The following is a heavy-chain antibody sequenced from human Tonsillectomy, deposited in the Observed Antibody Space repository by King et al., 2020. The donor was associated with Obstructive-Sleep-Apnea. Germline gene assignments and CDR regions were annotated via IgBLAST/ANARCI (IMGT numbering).Heavy chain of an antibody. D-gene: IGHD1-26*01. CDR1: GYSFTSYW. CDR2: IYPGDSDT. CDR3: ARRVLGGRYYFDY. Sequence: QLVQSGAEVKKPGESLKISCKGSGYSFTSYWIGWVRQMPGKGLDWMGLIYPGDSDTRYSPSFQGPVPISPDKPISTAYLQGSSLTASDTPMYYCARRVLGGRYYFDYWGQGTLVTVSS. J-gene: IGHJ4*02. V-gene: IGHV5-51*01.